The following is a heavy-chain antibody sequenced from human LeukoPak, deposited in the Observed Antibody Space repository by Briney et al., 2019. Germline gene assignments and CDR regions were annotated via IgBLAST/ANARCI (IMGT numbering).Heavy chain of an antibody. CDR3: AKDRIAAADYFDY. V-gene: IGHV3-23*01. CDR1: GFTFSSYA. J-gene: IGHJ4*02. Sequence: GGSLRLSCAASGFTFSSYAMSWVRQAPGKGLEWVSVISGSGGATYYADSVKGRFTISRDNSKNTLYLQMNSLRAEDTAVYYCAKDRIAAADYFDYWGQGTLVTVSS. CDR2: ISGSGGAT. D-gene: IGHD6-13*01.